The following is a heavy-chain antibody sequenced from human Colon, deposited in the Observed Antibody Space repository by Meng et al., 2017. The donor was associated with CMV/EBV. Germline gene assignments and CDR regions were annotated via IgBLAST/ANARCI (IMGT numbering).Heavy chain of an antibody. CDR1: GFTFSSYA. V-gene: IGHV3-23*01. CDR3: AKDLGELWFGEWY. D-gene: IGHD3-10*01. CDR2: ISGSGGST. J-gene: IGHJ4*02. Sequence: CAASGFTFSSYAMSWVRQAPGKGLEWVSAISGSGGSTYYADSVKGRFTISRDNSKNTLYLQMNSLRAEDTAVYYCAKDLGELWFGEWYWGQGTLAPSPQ.